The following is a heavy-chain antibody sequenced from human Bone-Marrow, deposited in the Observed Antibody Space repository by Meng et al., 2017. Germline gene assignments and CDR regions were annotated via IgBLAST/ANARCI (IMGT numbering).Heavy chain of an antibody. CDR3: ARETLRMFDP. CDR1: GASTRDGDYY. D-gene: IGHD2-15*01. CDR2: VYYTGST. Sequence: QVQLQESGPGLVKPSQTLSLTCTVSGASTRDGDYYWSWIRQPPGMGLEWIGYVYYTGSTHHNPSLKSRVTISINMSKNQFSLKLTSVTAADTAVYYCARETLRMFDPWGQGTLVTVSS. V-gene: IGHV4-30-4*01. J-gene: IGHJ5*02.